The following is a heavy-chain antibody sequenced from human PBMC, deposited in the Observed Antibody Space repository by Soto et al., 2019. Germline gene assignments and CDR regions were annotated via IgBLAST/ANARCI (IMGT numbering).Heavy chain of an antibody. CDR3: ARGEGNYYGSGTLGAVLVDY. CDR1: GGSISSGDYY. D-gene: IGHD3-10*01. CDR2: IYYSGST. J-gene: IGHJ4*02. V-gene: IGHV4-30-4*01. Sequence: LSETLSLTCTVSGGSISSGDYYWSWIRQPPGKGLEWIGYIYYSGSTYYNPSLKSRVTISVDTSKNQFSLKLSSVTAADTAVYYCARGEGNYYGSGTLGAVLVDYWGQGTLVTVSS.